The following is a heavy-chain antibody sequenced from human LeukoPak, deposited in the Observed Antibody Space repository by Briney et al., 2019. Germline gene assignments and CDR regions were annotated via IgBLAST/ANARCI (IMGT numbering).Heavy chain of an antibody. Sequence: GASVKVPCKASGYTFTSYDINWVRQATGQGLEWMGWMNPNSGNTGYAQKFQGRVTMTRNTSISTAYMELSSLRSEDTAVYYCARAEYCSSTSCYRGWFDPWGQGTLVTVSS. CDR1: GYTFTSYD. V-gene: IGHV1-8*01. J-gene: IGHJ5*02. D-gene: IGHD2-2*01. CDR2: MNPNSGNT. CDR3: ARAEYCSSTSCYRGWFDP.